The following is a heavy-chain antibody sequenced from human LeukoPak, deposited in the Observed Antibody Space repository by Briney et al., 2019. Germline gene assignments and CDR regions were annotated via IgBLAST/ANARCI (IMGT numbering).Heavy chain of an antibody. Sequence: PSETLSLTCTVSGGSISSGSYYWSWIRQPAGKGLEWIGRIYTCGSTNYNPSLKSRVTISVDTSKNQFSLKLSSVTAADTAVYYCARDREYYDSSGYSDYWGQGTLVTVSS. CDR1: GGSISSGSYY. J-gene: IGHJ4*02. CDR2: IYTCGST. CDR3: ARDREYYDSSGYSDY. V-gene: IGHV4-61*02. D-gene: IGHD3-22*01.